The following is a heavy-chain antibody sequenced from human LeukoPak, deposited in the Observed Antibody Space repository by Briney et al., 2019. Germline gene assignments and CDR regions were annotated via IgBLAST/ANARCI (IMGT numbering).Heavy chain of an antibody. CDR3: AKQCFGVNYFDY. Sequence: GGSLRLSCAASGITFSSCAMSCVRQAPGKGLEWVSEISGSGGTTYYADPVKGRFTISRDNSKNTLYLQMNDLRAEDTAIYYCAKQCFGVNYFDYWGQGTLVTVSS. J-gene: IGHJ4*02. CDR2: ISGSGGTT. V-gene: IGHV3-23*01. D-gene: IGHD3-10*01. CDR1: GITFSSCA.